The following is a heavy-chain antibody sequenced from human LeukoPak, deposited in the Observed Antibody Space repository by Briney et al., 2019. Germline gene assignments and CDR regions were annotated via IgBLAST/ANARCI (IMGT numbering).Heavy chain of an antibody. V-gene: IGHV3-11*01. CDR1: GFTFSDYY. Sequence: GGSLRLSCAASGFTFSDYYMSWIRQAPGKGLEWVSYISSSGSTIYYADSVKGRFTISRDNAKNSLYLQMNSLRAEDTAVYYCARAPHYYYYYMDVWGKGTTVTVSS. CDR2: ISSSGSTI. CDR3: ARAPHYYYYYMDV. J-gene: IGHJ6*03.